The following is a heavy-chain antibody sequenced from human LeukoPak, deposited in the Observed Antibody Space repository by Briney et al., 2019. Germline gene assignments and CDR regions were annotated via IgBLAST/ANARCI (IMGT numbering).Heavy chain of an antibody. J-gene: IGHJ6*03. Sequence: HPGGSLRLSCAASGFTFSSYWMSWVRQAPGKALEWVANIKQDGSEKYYVDTVKGRFTISRDNAKNSLYLQMNSLRAEDTAVYYCARVGGSGKFSDYYYYMDVWGKGTTVTVSS. CDR1: GFTFSSYW. D-gene: IGHD3-10*01. V-gene: IGHV3-7*01. CDR3: ARVGGSGKFSDYYYYMDV. CDR2: IKQDGSEK.